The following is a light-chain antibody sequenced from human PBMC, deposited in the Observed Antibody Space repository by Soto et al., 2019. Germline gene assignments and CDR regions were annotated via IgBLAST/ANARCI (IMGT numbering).Light chain of an antibody. V-gene: IGKV3D-20*02. CDR2: GAS. J-gene: IGKJ1*01. CDR1: QSVSNNY. Sequence: EIVLTQSPGTLSLSPGERATLSCRASQSVSNNYLAWYQQKPGQAPRLLIYGASSRATGVPVRFSGSGSGTDFTLTISSLEPEDSAVYYCQQRSNWPPTFGPGTKVDIK. CDR3: QQRSNWPPT.